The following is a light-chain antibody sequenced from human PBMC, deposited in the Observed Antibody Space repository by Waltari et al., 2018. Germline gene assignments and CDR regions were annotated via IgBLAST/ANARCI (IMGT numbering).Light chain of an antibody. CDR1: SSDVGAYNY. CDR2: EVT. V-gene: IGLV2-8*01. J-gene: IGLJ1*01. Sequence: QSALTQPPSASGSPGQSVTISCTGTSSDVGAYNYVSWYQHTPGKGPKLMIYEVTKRPPGVPDRFSGSKSGNTASLTVSGLQAEDEADYYCTSYAGSKNVFGTGTKVTVL. CDR3: TSYAGSKNV.